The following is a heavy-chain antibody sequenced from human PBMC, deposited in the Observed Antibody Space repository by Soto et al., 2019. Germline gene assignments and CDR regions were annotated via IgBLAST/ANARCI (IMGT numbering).Heavy chain of an antibody. D-gene: IGHD2-2*01. J-gene: IGHJ5*02. CDR1: GYTFTSYY. V-gene: IGHV1-46*01. CDR2: INPSGGST. Sequence: GASVKVSCKASGYTFTSYYMHWVRQAPGQGLEWMGIINPSGGSTSYAQKFQGRVTMTRDTSTSTVYMELSSLRSEDTAVYYCARVVVPAVQQNWFDPWGKGTLATVSS. CDR3: ARVVVPAVQQNWFDP.